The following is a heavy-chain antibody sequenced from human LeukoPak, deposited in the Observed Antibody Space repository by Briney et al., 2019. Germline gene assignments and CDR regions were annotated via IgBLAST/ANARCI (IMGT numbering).Heavy chain of an antibody. J-gene: IGHJ1*01. CDR2: FDPEDGET. V-gene: IGHV1-24*01. CDR3: ATDWSLRYFQH. Sequence: ASVKVSCKASGYTFTSYDMHWVRQAPGQGLEWMGGFDPEDGETIYAQKFQGRVTMTEDTSTDTAYMELSSLRSEDTAVYYCATDWSLRYFQHWGQGTLVTVSS. CDR1: GYTFTSYD.